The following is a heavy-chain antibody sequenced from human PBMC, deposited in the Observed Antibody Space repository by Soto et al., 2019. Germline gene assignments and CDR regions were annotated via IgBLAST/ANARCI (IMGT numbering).Heavy chain of an antibody. Sequence: AASVKVSCKASGYTFTSYGISWVRQAPGQGLEWMGWISAYNGNTNYAQKLQGRVTMTTDTSTSTAYMELRSLRSDDTAVYYCARGWGIAAAGTPLDWWGQGTLVTVSS. CDR1: GYTFTSYG. CDR2: ISAYNGNT. CDR3: ARGWGIAAAGTPLDW. V-gene: IGHV1-18*01. J-gene: IGHJ4*02. D-gene: IGHD6-13*01.